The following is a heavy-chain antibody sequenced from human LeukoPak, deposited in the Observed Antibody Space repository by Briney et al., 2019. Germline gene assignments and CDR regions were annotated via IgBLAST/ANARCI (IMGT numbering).Heavy chain of an antibody. D-gene: IGHD1-26*01. CDR3: ARGDSGSHWGYFDY. V-gene: IGHV4-59*01. J-gene: IGHJ4*02. CDR2: IYYSGSA. Sequence: SETLSLTCTVSGGSISDYSWSWIRQPPGKGLEWIGNIYYSGSANHNPSLKIRVTISRDTSKNQFSLKLTSVTTADTAVYYCARGDSGSHWGYFDYWGQGTLVTVSS. CDR1: GGSISDYS.